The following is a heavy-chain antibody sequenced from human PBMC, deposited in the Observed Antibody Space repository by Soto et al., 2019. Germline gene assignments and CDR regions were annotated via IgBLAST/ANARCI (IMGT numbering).Heavy chain of an antibody. CDR3: AGAGYSYGHQFDY. D-gene: IGHD5-18*01. CDR1: GGSISSSNYF. Sequence: PSETLSLTCTVSGGSISSSNYFWDWIRQPPGKGLEWIGSIYYSGSTYYNPSLKSRVTISVDTSKNQFSLKLSSVTATDTAVYYCAGAGYSYGHQFDYWGQGTLVTVSS. V-gene: IGHV4-39*01. CDR2: IYYSGST. J-gene: IGHJ4*02.